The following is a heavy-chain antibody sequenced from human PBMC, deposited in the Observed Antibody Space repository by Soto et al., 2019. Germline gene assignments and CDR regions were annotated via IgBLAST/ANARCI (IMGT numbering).Heavy chain of an antibody. V-gene: IGHV4-39*07. J-gene: IGHJ4*02. CDR1: GGSISSSSYY. CDR3: ARVTRYYYDSSGYYPIFDY. D-gene: IGHD3-22*01. Sequence: PSETLSLTCTVSGGSISSSSYYWGWIRQPPGKGLEWIGSIYYSGSTYYNPSLKSRVTISVDTSKNQLSLKLSSVTAADTAVYYCARVTRYYYDSSGYYPIFDYWGQGTLVTVSS. CDR2: IYYSGST.